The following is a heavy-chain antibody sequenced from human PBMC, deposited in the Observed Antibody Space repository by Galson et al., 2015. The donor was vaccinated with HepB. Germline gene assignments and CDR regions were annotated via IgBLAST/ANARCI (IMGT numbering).Heavy chain of an antibody. CDR3: ARATLVRGVFNYYYYYMDV. D-gene: IGHD3-10*01. Sequence: PAGKGLEWIGRIYTSGSTNYNPSLKSRVTLSVDTSKNQLSLKLSSVTAADTAVYYCARATLVRGVFNYYYYYMDVWGKGTTVTVSS. CDR2: IYTSGST. J-gene: IGHJ6*03. V-gene: IGHV4-4*07.